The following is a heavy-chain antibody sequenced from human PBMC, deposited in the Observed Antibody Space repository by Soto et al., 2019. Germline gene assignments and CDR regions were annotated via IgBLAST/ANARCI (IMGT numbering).Heavy chain of an antibody. Sequence: GGSLRLSCAASGLTFSTYALGGVRRAPGRGLEWVSAISGSGGSTYYADSVKGRFTISRDNSKNTLYLQMNSLRAEDTAVYYCFNWFDPWGQGTLVTVSS. J-gene: IGHJ5*02. CDR3: FNWFDP. V-gene: IGHV3-23*01. CDR1: GLTFSTYA. CDR2: ISGSGGST.